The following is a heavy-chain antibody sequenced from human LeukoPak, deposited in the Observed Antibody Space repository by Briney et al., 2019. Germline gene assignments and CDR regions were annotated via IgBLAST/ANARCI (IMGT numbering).Heavy chain of an antibody. CDR3: AKGRGTTVTSAANY. CDR1: GFTFSSYA. CDR2: ISGSNDNT. D-gene: IGHD4-17*01. Sequence: GGSLRLSCAASGFTFSSYAMSWVRQAPGKGLEWVSSISGSNDNTYYADSVKDRFTISRDNSKNTLYLQMNSLRAEDTAVYYWAKGRGTTVTSAANYWGQGTLVTVSS. V-gene: IGHV3-23*01. J-gene: IGHJ4*02.